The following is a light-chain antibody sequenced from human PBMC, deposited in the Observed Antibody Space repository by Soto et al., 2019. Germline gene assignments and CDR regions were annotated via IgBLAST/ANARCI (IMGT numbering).Light chain of an antibody. Sequence: QSALTQPRSVSGSPGQSVTISCTGTSSDVGTYNYVSWYQQHPGKAPKLMIYDVSQRPSGVPDRFSGSKSGNTASLTISGLQAEDESDYYCCSYAGSYTSGLGGGTQLTVL. V-gene: IGLV2-11*01. CDR1: SSDVGTYNY. CDR3: CSYAGSYTSG. J-gene: IGLJ2*01. CDR2: DVS.